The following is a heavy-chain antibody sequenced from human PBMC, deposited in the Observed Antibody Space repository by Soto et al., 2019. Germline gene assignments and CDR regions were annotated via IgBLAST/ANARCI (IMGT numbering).Heavy chain of an antibody. D-gene: IGHD5-12*01. V-gene: IGHV3-30*18. CDR1: GFTFSSYV. CDR2: ISYDGSNK. Sequence: QVQLVESGGGVVQPGRSLRLSCAASGFTFSSYVMHWVRQAPGKGLEWVAVISYDGSNKYYADSVKGRFTISRDNSKNTLYLQMNSLRAEDTAVYYCSKDDYSGYDVDYWGQGTLVTVSA. CDR3: SKDDYSGYDVDY. J-gene: IGHJ4*02.